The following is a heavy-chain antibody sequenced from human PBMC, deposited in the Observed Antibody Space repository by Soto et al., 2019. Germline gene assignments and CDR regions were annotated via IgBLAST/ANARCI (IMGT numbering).Heavy chain of an antibody. V-gene: IGHV3-73*01. Sequence: GSLRLSCAASGFIFSGSSIHWVRQASGKGLEWVGRIRSRANNFVTSSAASVKGTFTFSRADSKKTAYLQMNTLKPEDTAVYYCARGKGAAIGSYYSHGMDVWGQGTSVTVSS. CDR1: GFIFSGSS. CDR2: IRSRANNFVT. J-gene: IGHJ6*02. CDR3: ARGKGAAIGSYYSHGMDV. D-gene: IGHD2-2*02.